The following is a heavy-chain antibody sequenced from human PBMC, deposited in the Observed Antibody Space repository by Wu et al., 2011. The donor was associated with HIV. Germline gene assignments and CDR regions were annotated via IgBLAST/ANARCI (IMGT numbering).Heavy chain of an antibody. J-gene: IGHJ3*02. CDR2: VVPSFGPA. CDR1: GGNFFNYP. V-gene: IGHV1-69*14. Sequence: QVHLVQSGAEVKQPGSSVKVSCKSSGGNFFNYPFAWVRQAPGEGLEWMGGVVPSFGPANYAQKFQGRVTIMADKSTTTVYLELRSLKSDDTGVYFCARASSPTTDFFFPSAYEIWGQGTMGHRLF. CDR3: ARASSPTTDFFFPSAYEI. D-gene: IGHD3-3*01.